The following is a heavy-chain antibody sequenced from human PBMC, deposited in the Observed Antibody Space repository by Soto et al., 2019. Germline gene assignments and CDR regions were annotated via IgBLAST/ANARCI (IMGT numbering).Heavy chain of an antibody. J-gene: IGHJ4*02. CDR3: AKDLTVDDSSGYYAGYFDY. CDR2: ISYDGSNK. D-gene: IGHD3-22*01. CDR1: GFTFSSYG. Sequence: QVQLVESGGGVVQPGRSLRLSCAASGFTFSSYGMHWVRQAPGKGLEWVAVISYDGSNKYYADSVKGRFTISRDNSKNTLYLQMNSLRAEDTAVYYCAKDLTVDDSSGYYAGYFDYWGQGTLVTVSS. V-gene: IGHV3-30*18.